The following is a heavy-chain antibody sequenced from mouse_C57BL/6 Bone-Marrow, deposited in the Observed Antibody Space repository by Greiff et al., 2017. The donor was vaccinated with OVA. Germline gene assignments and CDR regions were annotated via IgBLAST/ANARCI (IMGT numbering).Heavy chain of an antibody. CDR1: GYTFTSYW. D-gene: IGHD6-5*01. J-gene: IGHJ4*01. Sequence: VQLQQPGAELVKPGASVKLSCKASGYTFTSYWMHWVKQRPGQGLEWIGMIHPNSGSTNYNEKFKSKATLTVDKSSSTAYMQLSSLTSEDSAVXYCAGEGIWSARAMDYRGQGTSCTVSS. CDR3: AGEGIWSARAMDY. CDR2: IHPNSGST. V-gene: IGHV1-64*01.